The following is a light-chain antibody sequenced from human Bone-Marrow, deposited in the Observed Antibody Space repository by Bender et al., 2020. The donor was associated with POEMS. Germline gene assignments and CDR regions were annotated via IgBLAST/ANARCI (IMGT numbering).Light chain of an antibody. CDR2: VNSEGCL. J-gene: IGLJ3*02. V-gene: IGLV4-69*01. Sequence: QLVLTQSPSASASLGASVKLTCTLTSGHSTHAITWLQQQPAKGLRSLMNVNSEGCLKKGDGIPNRFSGSSSGTQRYLTISSLRSEEEAEYHGRTWATGVGWVFGGGTKLTVL. CDR3: RTWATGVGWV. CDR1: SGHSTHA.